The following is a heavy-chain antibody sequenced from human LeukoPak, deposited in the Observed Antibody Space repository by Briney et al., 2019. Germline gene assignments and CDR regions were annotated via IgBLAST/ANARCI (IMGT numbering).Heavy chain of an antibody. CDR3: AKDGDCSRGYCYSRYYYYMDV. V-gene: IGHV3-30*18. CDR2: ISYDGSNK. J-gene: IGHJ6*03. CDR1: GFTFSSYG. Sequence: GGSLRLSCAASGFTFSSYGMYWVRQAPGKGLEWVAVISYDGSNKYYADSVKGRSTISRDNSKNTLYLQMNSLRDDDTAVYYCAKDGDCSRGYCYSRYYYYMDVWGKGTTVTVSS. D-gene: IGHD2-15*01.